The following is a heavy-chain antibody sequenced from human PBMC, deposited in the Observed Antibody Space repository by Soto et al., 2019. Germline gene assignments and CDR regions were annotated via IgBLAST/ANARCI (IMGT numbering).Heavy chain of an antibody. J-gene: IGHJ6*02. Sequence: SDTLSLTCAFYGLSFSGYCWSLIRQPPGKGLEWIGEINHSGSTNYNPSLKSRVTVSVDTSKNQFSLKLSSVTAADTAVYYCARGRRSYGMDVWGQGTTVTV. CDR3: ARGRRSYGMDV. CDR1: GLSFSGYC. CDR2: INHSGST. V-gene: IGHV4-34*01.